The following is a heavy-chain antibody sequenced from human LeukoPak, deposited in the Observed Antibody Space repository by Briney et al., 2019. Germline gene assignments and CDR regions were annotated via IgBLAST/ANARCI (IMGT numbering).Heavy chain of an antibody. CDR2: FDPEVGKT. CDR1: GYSLTALS. J-gene: IGHJ4*02. D-gene: IGHD2-21*01. Sequence: ASVKVSCKVFGYSLTALSMHWVRQAPGKGREWMGGFDPEVGKTMYAEKLDGRLTVTDDTSTDTAYMQLSSLRLEDTAVYYCATDMVGYCGDVTCYSEAYWGQGTLVTVSS. CDR3: ATDMVGYCGDVTCYSEAY. V-gene: IGHV1-24*01.